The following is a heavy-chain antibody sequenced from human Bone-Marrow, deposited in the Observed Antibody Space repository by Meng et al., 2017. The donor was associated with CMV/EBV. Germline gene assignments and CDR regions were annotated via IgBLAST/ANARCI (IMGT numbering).Heavy chain of an antibody. Sequence: LSLTCAASGFTFSSYSMNWVRQAPGKGLEWVSSISSSSSYIYYADSVKGRFTISRDNAKNSLYLQMNSLRAEDTAVYYCAKDLNYGGKVANYGMDVWGQGTTVTVSS. V-gene: IGHV3-21*01. J-gene: IGHJ6*01. D-gene: IGHD4-23*01. CDR3: AKDLNYGGKVANYGMDV. CDR1: GFTFSSYS. CDR2: ISSSSSYI.